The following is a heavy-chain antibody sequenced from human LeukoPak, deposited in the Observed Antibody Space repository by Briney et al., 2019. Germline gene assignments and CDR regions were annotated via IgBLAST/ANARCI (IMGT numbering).Heavy chain of an antibody. V-gene: IGHV4-34*01. D-gene: IGHD3-22*01. Sequence: SETLSLTCAVYGGSFSGYYWSWIRQPPGKGLEWIGEINHSGSTNYNPSLKSRVTISVDTSKNQFSLKLSSVTAADTAVYYCARPARRRIVVVKDYYYMDVWGKGTMVTVSS. CDR3: ARPARRRIVVVKDYYYMDV. CDR2: INHSGST. J-gene: IGHJ6*03. CDR1: GGSFSGYY.